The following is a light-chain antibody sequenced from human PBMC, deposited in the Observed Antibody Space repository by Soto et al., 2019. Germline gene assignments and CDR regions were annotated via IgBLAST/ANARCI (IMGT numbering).Light chain of an antibody. CDR2: SNI. Sequence: QSVLTQPPSASGTPGQRVTISCSGSSSNIGSNTVSWYQQLPGTAPKLLIYSNIQRPSGVPDRFSGSKSGTSASLDISGLQSEHEADYYCAAWDDSLNGYVFGTGTKVTVL. CDR1: SSNIGSNT. V-gene: IGLV1-44*01. J-gene: IGLJ1*01. CDR3: AAWDDSLNGYV.